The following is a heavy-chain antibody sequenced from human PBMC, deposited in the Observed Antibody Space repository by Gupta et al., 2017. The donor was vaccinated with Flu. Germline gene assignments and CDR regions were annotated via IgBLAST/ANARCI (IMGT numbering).Heavy chain of an antibody. CDR3: ATDDH. V-gene: IGHV3-21*06. J-gene: IGHJ4*02. CDR1: GFTFNSYN. CDR2: ISSNSNYI. Sequence: ASGFTFNSYNMNWVRQAPGKGLEWVASISSNSNYIFYGDSVKGRFTISRDNAQNSLFLQMKSLRVDDTAVYYCATDDHWGQGTLVTVSS.